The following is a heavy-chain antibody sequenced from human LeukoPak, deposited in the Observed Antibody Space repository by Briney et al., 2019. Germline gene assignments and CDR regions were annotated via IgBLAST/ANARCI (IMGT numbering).Heavy chain of an antibody. CDR3: ARDRSGIDY. Sequence: PGGSVRLSCAASGFTFSSYAMHWVRQAPGKGLEWVAVISYDGSNKYYADSVKGRFTISRDNSKNTLYLQMNSLRAEDTAVYYCARDRSGIDYWGQEPVDTVSS. CDR1: GFTFSSYA. V-gene: IGHV3-30-3*01. CDR2: ISYDGSNK. J-gene: IGHJ4*02. D-gene: IGHD1-26*01.